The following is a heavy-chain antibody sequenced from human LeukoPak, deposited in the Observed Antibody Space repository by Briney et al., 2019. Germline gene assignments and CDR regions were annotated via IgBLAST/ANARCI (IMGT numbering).Heavy chain of an antibody. D-gene: IGHD3-22*01. V-gene: IGHV4-4*07. CDR3: ARVGYYYDSSGYYSSDAFDI. CDR1: GGSISSYY. CDR2: IYTSGST. Sequence: PSETLSLTCTVSGGSISSYYWSWIRQPAGKGLEWIGRIYTSGSTNYNPSLKSRVTISVDTSKNQFSLKLSSVTAADTAVYYCARVGYYYDSSGYYSSDAFDIWGQGTMVTVCS. J-gene: IGHJ3*02.